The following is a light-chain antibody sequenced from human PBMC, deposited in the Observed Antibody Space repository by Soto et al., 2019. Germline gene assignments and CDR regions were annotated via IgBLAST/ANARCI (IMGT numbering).Light chain of an antibody. CDR2: WTS. CDR1: HTLLDSSNNKSS. CDR3: QQYFNSPRT. Sequence: IILTLSLYSLNVSLLLRAPTNCKPQHTLLDSSNNKSSLSWYQQKPGQPPRLLIYWTSTREFGVPDRFSGSGSGTDFTLTISSLQAEDVAVYYCQQYFNSPRTFGHGTKVDIK. J-gene: IGKJ1*01. V-gene: IGKV4-1*01.